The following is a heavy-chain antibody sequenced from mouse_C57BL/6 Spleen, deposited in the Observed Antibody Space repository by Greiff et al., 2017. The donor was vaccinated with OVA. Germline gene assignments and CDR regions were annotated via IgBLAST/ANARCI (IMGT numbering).Heavy chain of an antibody. CDR1: GYTFTDYY. Sequence: EVQLHQSGPELVKPGASVKISCKASGYTFTDYYMNWVKQSPGQSLEWIGDINPNNGGTSYNQKFKGKATLTVDKSSSTAYMELRSLTSEDSAVYYCARGANWEPFAYWGQGTLVTVSA. CDR2: INPNNGGT. D-gene: IGHD4-1*01. CDR3: ARGANWEPFAY. V-gene: IGHV1-26*01. J-gene: IGHJ3*01.